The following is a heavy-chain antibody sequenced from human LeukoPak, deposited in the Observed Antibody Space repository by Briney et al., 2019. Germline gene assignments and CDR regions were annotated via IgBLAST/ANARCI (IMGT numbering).Heavy chain of an antibody. V-gene: IGHV1-18*01. J-gene: IGHJ6*03. D-gene: IGHD1-26*01. CDR2: SSAYNGNT. Sequence: GASVKVSCKASGYTFTSYGISWVRQAPGQGLEWIGWSSAYNGNTNYAQKLQGRVTMTTDTSTSTAYMELRSLTSDDTAVYYCAREIVAMEWELIRYYYMDVWGKGTTVTVSS. CDR1: GYTFTSYG. CDR3: AREIVAMEWELIRYYYMDV.